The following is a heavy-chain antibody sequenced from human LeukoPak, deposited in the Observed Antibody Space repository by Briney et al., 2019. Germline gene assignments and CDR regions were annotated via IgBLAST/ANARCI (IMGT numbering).Heavy chain of an antibody. CDR2: INWNGGST. J-gene: IGHJ4*02. V-gene: IGHV3-20*04. CDR1: GSTFDDHG. D-gene: IGHD6-19*01. CDR3: AMGDSSGWYFDY. Sequence: PGGSLRLSCAASGSTFDDHGMSWVRQVPGEGLEWVAGINWNGGSTGYADSVKGRFTISRDNAKNSLFLQMHSLRAEDTALYYCAMGDSSGWYFDYWGQGILVTVSS.